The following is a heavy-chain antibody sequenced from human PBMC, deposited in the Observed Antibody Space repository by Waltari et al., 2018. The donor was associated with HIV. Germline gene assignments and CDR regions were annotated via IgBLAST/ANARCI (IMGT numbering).Heavy chain of an antibody. V-gene: IGHV3-33*01. CDR2: IWYDGSNK. Sequence: QVQLAESGGGVVQPGTSLRLSCAASGFSLSNYGMHWVRQAPGKGLEWVAIIWYDGSNKYYGDSVKGRFTISRDISKNTLYLQMNSLRAEDTAVYFCARDFALDSWGPGTLVTVSS. J-gene: IGHJ4*02. CDR1: GFSLSNYG. CDR3: ARDFALDS.